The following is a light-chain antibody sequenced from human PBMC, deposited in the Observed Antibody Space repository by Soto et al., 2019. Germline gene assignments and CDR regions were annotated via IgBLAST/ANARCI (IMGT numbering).Light chain of an antibody. Sequence: QSALTQPTSVSGSPGQSIAIPCTGNGNDIGAYDYVSWYQQHPGKAPRLLIHGVRNRPPGISSRFSGFKSGLTASLTISGLQAEDEADYYCSSFTTSRLYVFGTGTRSPS. V-gene: IGLV2-14*01. CDR2: GVR. J-gene: IGLJ1*01. CDR3: SSFTTSRLYV. CDR1: GNDIGAYDY.